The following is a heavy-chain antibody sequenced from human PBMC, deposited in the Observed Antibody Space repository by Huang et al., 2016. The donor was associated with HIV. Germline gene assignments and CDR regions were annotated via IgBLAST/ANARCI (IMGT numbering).Heavy chain of an antibody. V-gene: IGHV4-34*12. J-gene: IGHJ4*02. CDR1: GGSFSDYY. D-gene: IGHD4-17*01. CDR3: ARTLWKYGDYGYFDS. Sequence: HVQLQQWGAGLLKPSETLSLTCAVNGGSFSDYYWTWIRQSPGKGLEWIGEIIHSGTTNYKPSLKSRVTMSIDRSRRQFSLKLKSVTAADTAIYYCARTLWKYGDYGYFDSWGQGALVTVSS. CDR2: IIHSGTT.